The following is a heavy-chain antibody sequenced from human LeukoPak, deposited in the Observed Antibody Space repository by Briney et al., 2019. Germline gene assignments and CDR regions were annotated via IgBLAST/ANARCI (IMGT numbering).Heavy chain of an antibody. CDR2: IYYSGST. CDR3: ARGGGYCSGGSCYWTGYFDY. J-gene: IGHJ4*02. D-gene: IGHD2-15*01. Sequence: PSETLSLTCTVSGGSISSYYWSWIRQPPGKGLEWIAYIYYSGSTNYNSSLKSRVTISVDTSKNQFSLKLSSVTAADTAVYYCARGGGYCSGGSCYWTGYFDYWGQGTLVTVSS. CDR1: GGSISSYY. V-gene: IGHV4-59*12.